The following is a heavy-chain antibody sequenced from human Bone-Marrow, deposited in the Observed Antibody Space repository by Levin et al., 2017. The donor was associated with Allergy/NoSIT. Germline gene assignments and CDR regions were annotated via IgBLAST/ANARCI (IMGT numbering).Heavy chain of an antibody. V-gene: IGHV4-59*01. D-gene: IGHD1-26*01. CDR3: SRSRGASDLSPILY. CDR1: GGSISSYY. CDR2: IYHSGST. J-gene: IGHJ4*02. Sequence: RASETLSLTCTVSGGSISSYYWSWIRQAPGKGLEWIGYIYHSGSTVYNPSLKSRVTISVDTSTKNISLNLSSVTAADTAVYYCSRSRGASDLSPILYWGQGTLVTVSS.